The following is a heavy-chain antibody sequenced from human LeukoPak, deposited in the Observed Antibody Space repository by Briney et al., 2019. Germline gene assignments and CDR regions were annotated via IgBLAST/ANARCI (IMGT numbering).Heavy chain of an antibody. CDR1: GGSISSYY. CDR3: ASSRNDILTGYNPYAFDI. Sequence: KSSETLSLTCTVSGGSISSYYWSWIRQPPGKGLEWIGYIYYSGSTNYNPSLKSRVIISVDTSKNQFSLKLSSVTAADTAVYYCASSRNDILTGYNPYAFDIWGQGTMVTVSS. D-gene: IGHD3-9*01. V-gene: IGHV4-59*01. CDR2: IYYSGST. J-gene: IGHJ3*02.